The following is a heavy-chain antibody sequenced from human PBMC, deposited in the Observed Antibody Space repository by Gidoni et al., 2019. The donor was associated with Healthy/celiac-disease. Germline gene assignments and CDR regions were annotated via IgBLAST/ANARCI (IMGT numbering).Heavy chain of an antibody. Sequence: EVQLLESGGGLVQPGGSLRLSCAAPGFTFSNYAMSWVRQAPGKGLEWVSTISGSGGSTYYADSVKGRFTISRDNSKNTLHVQMNSLRAEDTAVYYCAKDLLLEWFDAFDIWGQGTLVTVSS. CDR1: GFTFSNYA. CDR3: AKDLLLEWFDAFDI. CDR2: ISGSGGST. J-gene: IGHJ3*02. D-gene: IGHD3-3*01. V-gene: IGHV3-23*01.